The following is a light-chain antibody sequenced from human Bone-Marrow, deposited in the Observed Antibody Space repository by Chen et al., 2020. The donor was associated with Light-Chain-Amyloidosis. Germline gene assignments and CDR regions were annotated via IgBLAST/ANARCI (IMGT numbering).Light chain of an antibody. CDR2: NAS. J-gene: IGKJ1*01. V-gene: IGKV1-5*01. CDR3: QQYNSYLAT. CDR1: ETITTW. Sequence: IQMTQSPSALSSSVCDKITITCRASETITTWVAWYQQKPGKAPKLLIYNASTLYSGVPSSFSASGSWTEFTLTITCLQPDDFATYYCQQYNSYLATFGQGTKV.